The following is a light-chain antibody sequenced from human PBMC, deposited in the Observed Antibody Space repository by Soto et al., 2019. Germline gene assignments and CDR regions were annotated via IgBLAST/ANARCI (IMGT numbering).Light chain of an antibody. CDR2: AAS. CDR3: LQDYSYPLT. Sequence: AIQMTQSPSSLSASVGDRVTITCRASQGIRSDLAWYQQKPGKAPNLLIYAASNLQSGVPSRFSGSGSGTDFTLTISSLQPEDFATYYCLQDYSYPLTFGGGTKVEIK. CDR1: QGIRSD. J-gene: IGKJ4*01. V-gene: IGKV1-6*01.